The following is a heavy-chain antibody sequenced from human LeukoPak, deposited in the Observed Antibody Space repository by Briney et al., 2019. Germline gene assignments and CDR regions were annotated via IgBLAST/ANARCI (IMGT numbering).Heavy chain of an antibody. D-gene: IGHD3-10*01. V-gene: IGHV3-48*03. CDR2: ISSTSYTI. CDR3: ARPTGGQYIDY. CDR1: GFTFSNYE. J-gene: IGHJ4*02. Sequence: GGSLRLSCAASGFTFSNYEMNWVPQAPGKGLELVAYISSTSYTIHYADSVKGRFTISRDNAMDTLHLQMNSLRAEDTAVYYCARPTGGQYIDYWGQGTLVTVSS.